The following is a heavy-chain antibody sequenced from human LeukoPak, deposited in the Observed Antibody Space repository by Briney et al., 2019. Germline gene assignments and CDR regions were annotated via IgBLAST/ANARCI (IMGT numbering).Heavy chain of an antibody. J-gene: IGHJ4*02. Sequence: ASVKVSCEVSGYTLTELSMHWVRQAPGKGLEWMGGSDPEDGETIYAQKFQGRVTMTEDTSTDTAYMELSSLTSEDTAVYYCATEPRVADGDTPDFDYWGQGTLVTVSS. V-gene: IGHV1-24*01. D-gene: IGHD5-24*01. CDR3: ATEPRVADGDTPDFDY. CDR2: SDPEDGET. CDR1: GYTLTELS.